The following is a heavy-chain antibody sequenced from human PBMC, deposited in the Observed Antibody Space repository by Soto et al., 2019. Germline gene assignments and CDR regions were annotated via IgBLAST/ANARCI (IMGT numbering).Heavy chain of an antibody. CDR3: ARRPSHSSRYLDAFDI. J-gene: IGHJ3*02. Sequence: QVQLQESGPGLVKPSQTLSLTCTVSGGSISSGGYYWSWIRQHPGKGLEWIGYIYYSGSTYYNPSLKSRVTISVDTSKNQFSLKLSSVTAADTAVYYCARRPSHSSRYLDAFDIWGQGTMVTVSS. V-gene: IGHV4-31*03. CDR1: GGSISSGGYY. D-gene: IGHD3-22*01. CDR2: IYYSGST.